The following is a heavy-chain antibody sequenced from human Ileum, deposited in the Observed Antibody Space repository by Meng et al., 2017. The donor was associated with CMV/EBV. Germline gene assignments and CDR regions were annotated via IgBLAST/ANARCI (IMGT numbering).Heavy chain of an antibody. CDR2: ICWNDDE. D-gene: IGHD2-2*01. V-gene: IGHV2-5*01. CDR3: AHIRINCSSTSCYFYFDY. Sequence: LSPSGVGVGWIRQPPGKALEWLALICWNDDERSGPSLKSKLTITKDTSKNQVILTMTNMDPVDTATYYCAHIRINCSSTSCYFYFDYWGQGTLVTVSS. CDR1: LSPSGVG. J-gene: IGHJ4*02.